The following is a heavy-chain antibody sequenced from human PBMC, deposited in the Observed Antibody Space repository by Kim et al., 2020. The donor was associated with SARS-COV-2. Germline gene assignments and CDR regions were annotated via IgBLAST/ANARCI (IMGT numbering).Heavy chain of an antibody. CDR2: IYSGGST. J-gene: IGHJ4*02. CDR1: GFTVSSNY. V-gene: IGHV3-53*01. Sequence: GGSLRLSCAASGFTVSSNYMSWVRQAPRKGLEWVSVIYSGGSTFYADSVKGRFTISRDSNTLYLQMNSLRAEDTAVYYCARDLGGSVLDYWGQGTLVTVSS. CDR3: ARDLGGSVLDY.